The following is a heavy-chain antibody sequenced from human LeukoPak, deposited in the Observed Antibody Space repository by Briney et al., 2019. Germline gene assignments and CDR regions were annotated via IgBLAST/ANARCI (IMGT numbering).Heavy chain of an antibody. Sequence: GASVKVSCKASGGTFSSYAISWVRQAPGQGLEWMGGIIPIFGTANYAQKFQGRVTITADESTSTAYMELSSLRSEDTAVYYCARGYYYDSSGYYQSGDWFDPWGQGTLVTVSS. CDR1: GGTFSSYA. V-gene: IGHV1-69*13. D-gene: IGHD3-22*01. CDR2: IIPIFGTA. CDR3: ARGYYYDSSGYYQSGDWFDP. J-gene: IGHJ5*02.